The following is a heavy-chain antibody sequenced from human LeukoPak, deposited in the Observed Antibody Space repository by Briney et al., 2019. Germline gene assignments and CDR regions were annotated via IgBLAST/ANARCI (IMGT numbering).Heavy chain of an antibody. Sequence: PSETLSLTCTVSGGSISSSTYYWGWIRQPPGKGLEWIGSVYYSGSTYYNPSLKSRVTISVDTSKNQFSLKLNSVTAADTAVYYCARDNGGLRYFDWLSRSRGQYFDDWGQGTLVTVSS. D-gene: IGHD3-9*01. CDR2: VYYSGST. J-gene: IGHJ4*02. CDR1: GGSISSSTYY. V-gene: IGHV4-39*07. CDR3: ARDNGGLRYFDWLSRSRGQYFDD.